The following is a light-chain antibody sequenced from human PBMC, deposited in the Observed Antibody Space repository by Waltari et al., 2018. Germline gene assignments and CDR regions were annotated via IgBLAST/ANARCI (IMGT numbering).Light chain of an antibody. Sequence: QSALTQPPSASGSPGQSVAISCTRTSSDIGRYASVSWYQQHPGKAPKLIISEVNKRPSGVPDRFSGAKSGNTASLTVSGLQAEDEADYYCSSHGGSDKFYVFGTGTKVTVL. CDR1: SSDIGRYAS. CDR2: EVN. V-gene: IGLV2-8*01. J-gene: IGLJ1*01. CDR3: SSHGGSDKFYV.